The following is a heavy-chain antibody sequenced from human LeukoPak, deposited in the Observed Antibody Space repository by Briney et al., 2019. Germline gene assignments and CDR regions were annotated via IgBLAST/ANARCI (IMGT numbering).Heavy chain of an antibody. CDR2: ITANNTTK. Sequence: GGSLRLSCTASGLSFSSYNMNWVRQAPGKGPEWVAYITANNTTKYYADSVKGRVTISRDNAKKSLFLQMNSLRAEDTAVYYCAAASAFSSSWRSWGQGTVVTVSS. V-gene: IGHV3-48*01. CDR3: AAASAFSSSWRS. J-gene: IGHJ5*02. CDR1: GLSFSSYN. D-gene: IGHD6-13*01.